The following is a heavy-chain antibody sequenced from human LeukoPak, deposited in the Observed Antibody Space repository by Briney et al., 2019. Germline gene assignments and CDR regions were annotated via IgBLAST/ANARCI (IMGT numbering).Heavy chain of an antibody. CDR1: GFTFSSYA. Sequence: GALRLSCAASGFTFSSYAMHWVRQAPGKGLEYVSAISSNGGSTYYANSVKGRFTISRDNSKNTLYLQMGSLRAEDMAVYYCARDDRDGYNSYWGQGTLVTVSS. CDR3: ARDDRDGYNSY. CDR2: ISSNGGST. J-gene: IGHJ4*02. V-gene: IGHV3-64*01. D-gene: IGHD5-24*01.